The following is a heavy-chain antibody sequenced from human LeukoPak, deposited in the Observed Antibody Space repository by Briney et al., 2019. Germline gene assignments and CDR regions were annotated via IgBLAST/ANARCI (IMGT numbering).Heavy chain of an antibody. CDR3: ARGPVVGSSGYYFDY. Sequence: SETLSLTCAVYGGSFSGYYWSWIRQPPGKGLEWIGEINHSGSTNYNPSLKSRVTISVDTSKNQFSLKLSSVTAADTAVYYCARGPVVGSSGYYFDYWGQGTLVTVSS. D-gene: IGHD3-22*01. CDR1: GGSFSGYY. CDR2: INHSGST. V-gene: IGHV4-34*01. J-gene: IGHJ4*02.